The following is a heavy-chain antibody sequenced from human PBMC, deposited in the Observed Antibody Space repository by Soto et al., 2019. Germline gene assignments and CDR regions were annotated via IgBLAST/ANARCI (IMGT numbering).Heavy chain of an antibody. Sequence: ASVKVSCKASGYTFTGYYMNWVRQAPGQGPEWMGWISGYNGNTKYAQTVQGRVTMTTDTSTSTAYMELRSLRSEDTAVYYCARVHTSPYMGSGAFDIWGQGTMVTVSS. CDR1: GYTFTGYY. CDR3: ARVHTSPYMGSGAFDI. V-gene: IGHV1-18*04. CDR2: ISGYNGNT. J-gene: IGHJ3*02. D-gene: IGHD2-2*02.